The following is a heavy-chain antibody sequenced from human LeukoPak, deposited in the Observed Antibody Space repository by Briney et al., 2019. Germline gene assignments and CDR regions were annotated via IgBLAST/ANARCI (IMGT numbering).Heavy chain of an antibody. Sequence: GGSLRLSCAASGFTFSSFAMHWVRQAPGNGLEWVAVISFDGSDKYYAEAVKGRFTISRDNSENTVYLQMNSLRAEDTAVYYCARDLDSSGYYYAYWGQGSLVTVSS. J-gene: IGHJ4*02. CDR2: ISFDGSDK. CDR3: ARDLDSSGYYYAY. D-gene: IGHD3-22*01. CDR1: GFTFSSFA. V-gene: IGHV3-30*04.